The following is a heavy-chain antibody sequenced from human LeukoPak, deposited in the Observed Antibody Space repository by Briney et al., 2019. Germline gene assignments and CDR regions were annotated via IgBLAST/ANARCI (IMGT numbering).Heavy chain of an antibody. D-gene: IGHD6-13*01. Sequence: GGSLRLSCAASGFTFSSYSMNWVRQAPGKGREWVSYISSSSSNIYYADSVKGRFTISRDNAKNSLYLQMNSLRAEDTAVYYCARVPQYSSSWYGPATVYYWGQGTLVTVSS. CDR1: GFTFSSYS. V-gene: IGHV3-48*04. CDR3: ARVPQYSSSWYGPATVYY. J-gene: IGHJ4*02. CDR2: ISSSSSNI.